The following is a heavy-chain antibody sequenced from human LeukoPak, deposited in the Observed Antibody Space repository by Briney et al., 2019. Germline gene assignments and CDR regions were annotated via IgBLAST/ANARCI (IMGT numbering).Heavy chain of an antibody. J-gene: IGHJ4*02. CDR1: GFTFSDYS. CDR3: ARDLRKSADYYFDY. Sequence: GSLRLSCAASGFTFSDYSMNWVRQAPGKGLEWVAVISFDGRDKHHADSVKGRFTISRDNSKNTLYLQMSSLRVEGTAMYYCARDLRKSADYYFDYWGQGTLVTVSS. D-gene: IGHD3/OR15-3a*01. V-gene: IGHV3-30*05. CDR2: ISFDGRDK.